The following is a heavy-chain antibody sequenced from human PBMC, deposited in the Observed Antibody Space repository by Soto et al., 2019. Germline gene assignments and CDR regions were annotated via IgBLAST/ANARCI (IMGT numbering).Heavy chain of an antibody. J-gene: IGHJ6*02. CDR2: INHSGST. D-gene: IGHD3-10*01. CDR3: ARGSKVRGVTPYYYYYYGMDV. V-gene: IGHV4-34*01. CDR1: GGSFSGYY. Sequence: QVQLQQWGAGLLKPSETLSLTCAVYGGSFSGYYWSWIRQPPGKGLEWIGEINHSGSTNYNPSLKSRVTISVDTSKNQFSLKLSSATAADTAVYYCARGSKVRGVTPYYYYYYGMDVWGQGTTVTVSS.